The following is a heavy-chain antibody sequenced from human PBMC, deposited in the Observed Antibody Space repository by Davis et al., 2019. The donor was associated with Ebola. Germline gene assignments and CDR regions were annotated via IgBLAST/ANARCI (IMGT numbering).Heavy chain of an antibody. V-gene: IGHV3-30-3*01. D-gene: IGHD5-12*01. CDR2: ISYDGSNK. J-gene: IGHJ4*02. Sequence: GESLKIYCAASGFTFSSYPMHWVRQAPGKGLEWVAVISYDGSNKYYADSLKGRFTISRDNSKNTVYLQMNSLRPDDTAVYYCAKELGYGGYDVDDWGQGTQVTVSS. CDR3: AKELGYGGYDVDD. CDR1: GFTFSSYP.